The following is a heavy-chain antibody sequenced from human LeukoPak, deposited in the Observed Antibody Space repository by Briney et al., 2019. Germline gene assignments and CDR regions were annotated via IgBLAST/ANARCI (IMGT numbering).Heavy chain of an antibody. D-gene: IGHD2-15*01. CDR3: ARDGTVVVAERVDY. V-gene: IGHV3-7*05. CDR1: RFTFSSYW. CDR2: IKQDGSEK. J-gene: IGHJ4*02. Sequence: GGSLRLSCEASRFTFSSYWMSWVRQAPGKGLEWVANIKQDGSEKYYVDSVKGRFTISRDNAKNSLYLQMNSLRAEDTAVYYCARDGTVVVAERVDYWGQGTLVTVSS.